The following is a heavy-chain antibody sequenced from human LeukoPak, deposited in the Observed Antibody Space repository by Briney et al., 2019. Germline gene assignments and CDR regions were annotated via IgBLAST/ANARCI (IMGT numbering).Heavy chain of an antibody. CDR1: GFTFSSYG. CDR3: AGYYYDSSGYGFDY. J-gene: IGHJ4*02. Sequence: GGSLRLSCAASGFTFSSYGMSWVRQAPGKGLEWVSAISGSGGSTYYADSVKGRFTISRDNSKNTLYLQMNSLRAEDTAVYYCAGYYYDSSGYGFDYWGQGTLATVSS. CDR2: ISGSGGST. D-gene: IGHD3-22*01. V-gene: IGHV3-23*01.